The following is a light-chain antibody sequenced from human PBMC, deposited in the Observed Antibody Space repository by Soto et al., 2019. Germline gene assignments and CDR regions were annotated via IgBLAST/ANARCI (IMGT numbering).Light chain of an antibody. CDR2: GAS. J-gene: IGKJ5*01. CDR3: QQYHSWPIT. CDR1: QSINRD. V-gene: IGKV3D-15*01. Sequence: EIVMTPPPATLSVSTVESDTISIRASQSINRDLAWYEQKPGQTPRRVIYGASTWGTGVPPRFTGSGSGTEFTLTISNLQSEDFAVYYCQQYHSWPITSAQRARLAI.